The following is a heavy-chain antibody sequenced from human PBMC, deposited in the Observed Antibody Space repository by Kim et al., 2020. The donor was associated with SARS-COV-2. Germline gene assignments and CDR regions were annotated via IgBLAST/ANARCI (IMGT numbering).Heavy chain of an antibody. J-gene: IGHJ4*02. V-gene: IGHV4-31*03. Sequence: SETLSLTCTVSGGSINSGGYYWTWIRQHPGKGLEWIGYISYSGRTYYNPSLKSRVTISVDMSKNEFSLKLSSVTAADTAVYYCARGHDISGYYYDYWGQGSLVTVSS. CDR3: ARGHDISGYYYDY. CDR2: ISYSGRT. D-gene: IGHD3-22*01. CDR1: GGSINSGGYY.